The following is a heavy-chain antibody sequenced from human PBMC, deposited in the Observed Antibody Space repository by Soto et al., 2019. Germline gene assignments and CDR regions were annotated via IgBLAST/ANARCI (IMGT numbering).Heavy chain of an antibody. CDR3: ARDYYYDSSGYPSGAFDI. Sequence: GASVKVSCKASGYTFTSYDINWVRQATGQGLEWMGWMNPNSGNTGYAQKFQGRVTMTRNTSISTAYMELSSLRSEDTAVYYCARDYYYDSSGYPSGAFDIWGQGTMVTVSS. D-gene: IGHD3-22*01. CDR2: MNPNSGNT. V-gene: IGHV1-8*01. J-gene: IGHJ3*02. CDR1: GYTFTSYD.